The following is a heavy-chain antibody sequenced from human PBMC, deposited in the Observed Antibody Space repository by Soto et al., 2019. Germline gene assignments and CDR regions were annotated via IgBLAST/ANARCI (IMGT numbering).Heavy chain of an antibody. Sequence: QVLLMQSGAEVKRPGSSVKLSCKASGDMFRNSSFTWVRQAPGQGLEWMGVIVPIFRKVIAAQKFQGRVTVTADESTSTLYLELSSLRSEDTAVYYCARARLSNGDPNIYFFYGLDVWGQGTTVTVSS. CDR1: GDMFRNSS. J-gene: IGHJ6*02. D-gene: IGHD6-6*01. CDR3: ARARLSNGDPNIYFFYGLDV. CDR2: IVPIFRKV. V-gene: IGHV1-69*01.